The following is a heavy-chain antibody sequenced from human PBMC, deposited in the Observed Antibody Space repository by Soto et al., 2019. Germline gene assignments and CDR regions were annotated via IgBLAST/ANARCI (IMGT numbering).Heavy chain of an antibody. Sequence: QPGGSLRLSCAASGFTFSSYGMHWVRQAPGKGLEWVAVISYDGSNKYYADSVKGRFTISRDNSKNTLYLQMNSLRAEDTAVYYCAKDHIFIAAAGMVDYWGQGTLVTVSS. CDR3: AKDHIFIAAAGMVDY. CDR2: ISYDGSNK. CDR1: GFTFSSYG. D-gene: IGHD6-13*01. V-gene: IGHV3-30*18. J-gene: IGHJ4*02.